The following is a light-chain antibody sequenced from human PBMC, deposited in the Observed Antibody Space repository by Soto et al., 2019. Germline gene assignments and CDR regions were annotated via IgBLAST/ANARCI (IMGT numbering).Light chain of an antibody. Sequence: QSVLTKPPSASGSPGQSVTISCTGTSSDVGAYNHVSWYQQHPGKAPQLMIYEVTERPSGAPDRFSGSKSGNTASLTVSGLQAEDEADYYCSSYAGNNNYVFGTGTKLTVL. CDR2: EVT. CDR1: SSDVGAYNH. J-gene: IGLJ1*01. V-gene: IGLV2-8*01. CDR3: SSYAGNNNYV.